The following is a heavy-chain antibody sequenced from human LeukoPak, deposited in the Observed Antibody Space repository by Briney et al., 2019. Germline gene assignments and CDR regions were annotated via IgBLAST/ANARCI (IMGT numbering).Heavy chain of an antibody. CDR3: AKAPRNSSTMLDY. V-gene: IGHV1-46*01. J-gene: IGHJ4*02. CDR2: INPSDGST. D-gene: IGHD6-13*01. CDR1: GCTFTSYW. Sequence: ASVKVSCKASGCTFTSYWIQWVRQAPGQGLEWMGLINPSDGSTAYAHRFQGRVTMTRDTSTSTVYMDLSSLRSEDTAVYYCAKAPRNSSTMLDYWGQGTLVTVSS.